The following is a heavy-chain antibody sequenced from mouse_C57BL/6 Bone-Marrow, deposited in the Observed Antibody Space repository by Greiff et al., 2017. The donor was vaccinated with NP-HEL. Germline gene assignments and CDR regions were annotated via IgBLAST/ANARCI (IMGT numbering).Heavy chain of an antibody. Sequence: EVKLVESGGGLVKPGGSLKLSCAASGFTFSDYGLHWVRPAPEKGLEWVAYISSGSSTIYYADTVKGRFTISRDNAKNTLFLQMTSLRSEDTAMYYCATHYYGSSYVEYFDVWGTGTTVTVSS. CDR1: GFTFSDYG. D-gene: IGHD1-1*01. CDR2: ISSGSSTI. V-gene: IGHV5-17*01. J-gene: IGHJ1*03. CDR3: ATHYYGSSYVEYFDV.